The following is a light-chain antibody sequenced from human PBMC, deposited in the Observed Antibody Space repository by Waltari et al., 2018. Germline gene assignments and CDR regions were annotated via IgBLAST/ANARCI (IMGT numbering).Light chain of an antibody. J-gene: IGKJ1*01. CDR2: KIS. CDR3: IQAAHWPKT. V-gene: IGKV2-30*02. Sequence: VMTQTPLPLSVTLGPTPSLTCRSTQSLVHSDGNTYLNWFHQRPGQTPRSLIYKISNRDSGVPHRFSGSGSGNHFTLKIRRVEAEEGGVYYCIQAAHWPKTFCQGNKVEIK. CDR1: QSLVHSDGNTY.